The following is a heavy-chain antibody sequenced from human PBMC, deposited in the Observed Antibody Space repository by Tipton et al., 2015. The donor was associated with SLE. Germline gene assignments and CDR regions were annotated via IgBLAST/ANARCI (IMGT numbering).Heavy chain of an antibody. Sequence: TLSLTCTVSGGSISSYYWSWIRQPPGKGLEWIGYIYYSGSTNYNPSLKSRVTTSVDTSKNQFSLKLSSVTAADTAVYYCARSPRGMATIGGSDVWGQGTTVTVSS. CDR3: ARSPRGMATIGGSDV. V-gene: IGHV4-59*01. J-gene: IGHJ6*02. CDR1: GGSISSYY. D-gene: IGHD5-24*01. CDR2: IYYSGST.